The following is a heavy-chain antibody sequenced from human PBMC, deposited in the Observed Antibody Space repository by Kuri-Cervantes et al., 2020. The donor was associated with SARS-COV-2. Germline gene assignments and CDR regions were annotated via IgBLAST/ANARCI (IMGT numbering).Heavy chain of an antibody. Sequence: ASVKVSCKASGGTFSSYDINWVRQATGQGLEWMGWMNPNSGNTGYAQKFQGRVTITRNTSISTAYMELSSLRSEDTAVYYCAVARGPDYYDSTFDYWGQGTLVTVSS. CDR1: GGTFSSYD. J-gene: IGHJ4*02. CDR2: MNPNSGNT. D-gene: IGHD3-22*01. CDR3: AVARGPDYYDSTFDY. V-gene: IGHV1-8*03.